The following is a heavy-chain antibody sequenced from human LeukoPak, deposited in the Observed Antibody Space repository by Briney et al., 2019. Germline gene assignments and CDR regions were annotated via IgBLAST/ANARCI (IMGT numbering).Heavy chain of an antibody. J-gene: IGHJ3*02. CDR3: ASLATIGSDSFDI. Sequence: ASVTVSCKASGYSFTTFYMHWVRQAPGQGLEWIGIINPSGGTTSQAQKFQGRVTMTRDTSTSTVYMELSSLRSEDTAVYYCASLATIGSDSFDIWGQGTMVTVSS. CDR1: GYSFTTFY. V-gene: IGHV1-46*01. CDR2: INPSGGTT. D-gene: IGHD2-2*03.